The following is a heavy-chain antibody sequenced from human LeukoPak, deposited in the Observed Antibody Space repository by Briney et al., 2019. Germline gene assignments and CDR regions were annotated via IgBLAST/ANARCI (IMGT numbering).Heavy chain of an antibody. V-gene: IGHV1-2*02. CDR2: INPNSGGT. J-gene: IGHJ5*02. CDR1: GYTFTGYY. CDR3: AVQSWDSIAAAGISGGWFDP. Sequence: ASVKVSCKASGYTFTGYYMHWVRQAPGQGLEWMGWINPNSGGTNYAQKFQGRVTMTRDTSISTAYMELSRLRSDATAVYYCAVQSWDSIAAAGISGGWFDPWGQGTLVTVSS. D-gene: IGHD6-13*01.